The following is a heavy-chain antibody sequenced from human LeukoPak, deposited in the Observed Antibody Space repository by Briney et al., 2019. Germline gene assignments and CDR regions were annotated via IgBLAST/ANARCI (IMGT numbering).Heavy chain of an antibody. Sequence: GGSLRLSCAASGFTFSSYGMHWVRQAPGKGLEWVAVISYDGSNKYYADSVKGRFTISRDNSKNSLYLQMNSLRAEDTAVYFCARISHWRVLLWGQGILVTVSS. CDR3: ARISHWRVLL. CDR2: ISYDGSNK. V-gene: IGHV3-30*03. J-gene: IGHJ4*02. D-gene: IGHD2-8*02. CDR1: GFTFSSYG.